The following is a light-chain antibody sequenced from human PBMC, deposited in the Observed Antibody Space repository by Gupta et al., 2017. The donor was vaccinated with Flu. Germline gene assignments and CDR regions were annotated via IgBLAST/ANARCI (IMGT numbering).Light chain of an antibody. CDR3: SSYTGSTTWV. J-gene: IGLJ3*02. CDR1: SSDVGGYNY. CDR2: EVS. Sequence: SIAISCTGTSSDVGGYNYVSWYQQHPGDVPKLMIYEVSNRPSGVSNRFSGSKSGNTASLPISGLQAEDEADYYCSSYTGSTTWVFGGGTKLTVL. V-gene: IGLV2-14*01.